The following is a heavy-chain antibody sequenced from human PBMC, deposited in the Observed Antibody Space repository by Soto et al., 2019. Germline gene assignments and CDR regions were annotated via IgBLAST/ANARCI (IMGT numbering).Heavy chain of an antibody. CDR2: ISASGGRT. V-gene: IGHV3-23*01. Sequence: EVQLLESGGGLVQPGGSLRLSCRASGFTFGNYAMAWVRQAPGKGLEGVSGISASGGRTYYADSAKGRFTISRDNSNNTLYLQMSSLRAEDTAVYYCAKDLEVLSARFESWGQGALVTVSS. CDR1: GFTFGNYA. D-gene: IGHD2-15*01. J-gene: IGHJ4*02. CDR3: AKDLEVLSARFES.